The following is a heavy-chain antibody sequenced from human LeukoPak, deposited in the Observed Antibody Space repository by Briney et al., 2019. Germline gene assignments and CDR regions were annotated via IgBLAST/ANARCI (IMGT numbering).Heavy chain of an antibody. J-gene: IGHJ5*02. V-gene: IGHV5-51*01. D-gene: IGHD6-13*01. CDR2: IYPGECDT. CDR1: GDSFPSYW. CDR3: ARLFGYSSSWLTP. Sequence: GGSLRLSCKVSGDSFPSYWIGCVRQMPGKGVEWMGIIYPGECDTIYSPSFEGQDTISADKSITTSYLQSSSLKASDTAMYYCARLFGYSSSWLTPWGQATLLTVSS.